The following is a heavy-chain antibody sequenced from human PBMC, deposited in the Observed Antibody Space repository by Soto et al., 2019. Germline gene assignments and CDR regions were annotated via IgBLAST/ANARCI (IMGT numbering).Heavy chain of an antibody. CDR2: MSTNSGAT. V-gene: IGHV1-8*01. Sequence: XSVKVSYKASGYTFTTYYINLLRQSTGQGLEWLGWMSTNSGATGYAQKFQGRVTMTRDTSISTAYMELSNLRSEDTAMYFCARGVDAGVDVWGQGTTVTVSS. CDR1: GYTFTTYY. D-gene: IGHD1-1*01. J-gene: IGHJ6*02. CDR3: ARGVDAGVDV.